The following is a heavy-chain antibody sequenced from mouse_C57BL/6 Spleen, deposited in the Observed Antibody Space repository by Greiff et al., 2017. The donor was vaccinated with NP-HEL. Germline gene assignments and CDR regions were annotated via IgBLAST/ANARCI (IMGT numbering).Heavy chain of an antibody. Sequence: EVQLQQSGPVLVKPGASVKMSCKASGYTFTDYYMNWVKQSHGKSLEWIGVINPYNGGTSYNQKFKGKATLTVDKSSSTAYMELNSLTAEDSAVYYCARTDYSNYYFDYWGQGTTLTVSS. J-gene: IGHJ2*01. D-gene: IGHD2-5*01. V-gene: IGHV1-19*01. CDR1: GYTFTDYY. CDR2: INPYNGGT. CDR3: ARTDYSNYYFDY.